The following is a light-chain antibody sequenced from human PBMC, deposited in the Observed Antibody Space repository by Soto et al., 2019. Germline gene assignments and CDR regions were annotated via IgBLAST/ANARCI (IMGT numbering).Light chain of an antibody. CDR1: STNVGVNP. V-gene: IGLV1-44*01. Sequence: QAVVTQPPSTSGTPGQRVTISCSGSSTNVGVNPVNWYQQFPGTAPRLLIYTNDQRPSGVPGRFSGFKSGTTASLDISGLQSDDEADYYCAAWDDSLYGLVFGGGTQLTVL. CDR2: TND. CDR3: AAWDDSLYGLV. J-gene: IGLJ2*01.